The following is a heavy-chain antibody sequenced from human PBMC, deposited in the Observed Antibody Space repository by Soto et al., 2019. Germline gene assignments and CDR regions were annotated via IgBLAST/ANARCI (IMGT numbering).Heavy chain of an antibody. V-gene: IGHV3-23*01. CDR1: GFTFSSYA. Sequence: PGGSLRLSCAASGFTFSSYAMSWVRQAPGKGLEWVAAISCSGGRTYYADSVKGRFTISTDNSKKTLYLQMNSLRAEETAVYYCAKDPLPLRYFEWVLGTLDXWGQGTLVTVSX. D-gene: IGHD3-9*01. CDR2: ISCSGGRT. CDR3: AKDPLPLRYFEWVLGTLDX. J-gene: IGHJ5*02.